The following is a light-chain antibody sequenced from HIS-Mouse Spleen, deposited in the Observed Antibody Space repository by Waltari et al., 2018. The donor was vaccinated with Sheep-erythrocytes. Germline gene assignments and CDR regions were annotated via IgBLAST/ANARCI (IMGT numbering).Light chain of an antibody. CDR2: EVS. CDR3: SSYTSSSTPVV. Sequence: QSALTQPASVSGSPGQSITISCTGTSSDVGGYNYVTWNQQHPGNAPKLMIYEVSNRPSGVSKRFSGSKSGNTASLTISGLQAEDEADYYCSSYTSSSTPVVFGGGTKLTVL. J-gene: IGLJ2*01. CDR1: SSDVGGYNY. V-gene: IGLV2-14*01.